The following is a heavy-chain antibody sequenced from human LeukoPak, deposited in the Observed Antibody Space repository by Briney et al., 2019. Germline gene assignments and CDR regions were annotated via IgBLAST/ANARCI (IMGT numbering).Heavy chain of an antibody. V-gene: IGHV4-59*12. CDR2: IYYSGST. Sequence: PSETLSLTCTVSGGSISSYYWSWIRQPPGKGLEWIGYIYYSGSTNYNPSLKSRVTISVDTSKNQFSLKLSSVTAADTAVYYCARGRRYCSSTSCYVSGFHVYFDYWGQGTLVTVSS. CDR1: GGSISSYY. CDR3: ARGRRYCSSTSCYVSGFHVYFDY. D-gene: IGHD2-2*01. J-gene: IGHJ4*02.